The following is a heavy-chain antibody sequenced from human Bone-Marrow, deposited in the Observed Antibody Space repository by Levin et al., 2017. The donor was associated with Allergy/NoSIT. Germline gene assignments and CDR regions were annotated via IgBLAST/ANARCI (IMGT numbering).Heavy chain of an antibody. CDR2: IKSKTDGGTT. D-gene: IGHD6-19*01. J-gene: IGHJ4*02. CDR1: GFTFSNAW. CDR3: TTVFSIAVAGTKVY. V-gene: IGHV3-15*01. Sequence: GGSLRLSCAASGFTFSNAWMSWVRQAPGKGLEWVGRIKSKTDGGTTDYAAPVKGRFTISRDDSKNTLYLQMNSLKTEDTAVYYCTTVFSIAVAGTKVYWGQGTLVTVSS.